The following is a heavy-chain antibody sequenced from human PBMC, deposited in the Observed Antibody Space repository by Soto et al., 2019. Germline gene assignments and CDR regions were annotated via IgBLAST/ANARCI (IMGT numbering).Heavy chain of an antibody. Sequence: QLQLQESGPGLVKPSETLSLTCTVSGGSISSSSYYWGWIRQPPGKGLEWIGSIYYSGSTYYNPSLKCRVNLSVDPAKNQFSLKPSSVAAANTAVYYCARPSRRYCSGSYYDLWGQGNLVTGSS. J-gene: IGHJ5*02. D-gene: IGHD3-10*01. CDR1: GGSISSSSYY. CDR2: IYYSGST. CDR3: ARPSRRYCSGSYYDL. V-gene: IGHV4-39*01.